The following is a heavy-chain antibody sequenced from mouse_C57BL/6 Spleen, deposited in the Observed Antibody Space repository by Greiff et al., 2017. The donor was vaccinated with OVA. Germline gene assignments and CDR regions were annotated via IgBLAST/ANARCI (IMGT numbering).Heavy chain of an antibody. CDR3: TGGSNSFDY. J-gene: IGHJ2*01. V-gene: IGHV6-3*01. CDR1: GFTFSNYW. CDR2: IRLKSDNYAT. D-gene: IGHD2-5*01. Sequence: EVMLVESGGGLVQPGGSMKLSCVASGFTFSNYWMNWVRQSPEKGLEWVAQIRLKSDNYATHYAESVQGRFTISRDDSKSSVYLQMDNLRAEDTVIYYCTGGSNSFDYWGQGTTLTVSS.